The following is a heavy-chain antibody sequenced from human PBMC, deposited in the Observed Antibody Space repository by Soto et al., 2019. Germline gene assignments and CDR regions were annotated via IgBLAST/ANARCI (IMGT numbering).Heavy chain of an antibody. V-gene: IGHV4-39*01. J-gene: IGHJ6*02. Sequence: SETLSLTCTVSGCSISSSSYYWGWIRQPPGKGLEWIGSIYYSGYTYYNPSLKSRVTISVDTSKNQFSLKLSSVTAADTAVYYCARHNGPLYVGYYYDMDVWGQGTTVTVSS. CDR1: GCSISSSSYY. CDR3: ARHNGPLYVGYYYDMDV. D-gene: IGHD3-16*01. CDR2: IYYSGYT.